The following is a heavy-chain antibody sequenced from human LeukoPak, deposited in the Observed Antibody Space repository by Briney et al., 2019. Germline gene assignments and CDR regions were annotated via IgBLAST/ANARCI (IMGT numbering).Heavy chain of an antibody. CDR3: ARDHGLGGGFDY. CDR2: IYYSGST. D-gene: IGHD2-15*01. V-gene: IGHV4-31*03. J-gene: IGHJ4*02. Sequence: NPSETLSLTCTVSGGSISSGGYSWSWIRQHPGKGLEWIGYIYYSGSTYYNPSLKSRVTISVDTSKNQFSLKLSSVTAADTAVYYCARDHGLGGGFDYWGQGTLVTVSS. CDR1: GGSISSGGYS.